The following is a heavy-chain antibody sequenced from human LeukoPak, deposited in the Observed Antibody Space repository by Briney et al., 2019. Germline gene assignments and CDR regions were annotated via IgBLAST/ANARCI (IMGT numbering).Heavy chain of an antibody. CDR1: GFTFSNAY. V-gene: IGHV3-30*18. CDR3: AKDRDDSSLDY. D-gene: IGHD6-13*01. Sequence: GGSLRLSCAASGFTFSNAYMNWVRQAPGKGLEWVAVISYDGSNKYYADSVKGRFTISRDNSKNTLYLQMNSLRAEDTAVYYCAKDRDDSSLDYWGQGTLVTVSS. CDR2: ISYDGSNK. J-gene: IGHJ4*02.